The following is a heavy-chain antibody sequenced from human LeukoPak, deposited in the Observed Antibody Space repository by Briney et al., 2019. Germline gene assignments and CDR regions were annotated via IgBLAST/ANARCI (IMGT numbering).Heavy chain of an antibody. V-gene: IGHV3-23*01. D-gene: IGHD2-2*01. CDR2: ISRSGGST. Sequence: AGSLRLSCAASGFTFSSSAMSWVRQAPGKGLEWVSVISRSGGSTYYADSVKGRVTISRDNSKNTLYLQMNSLRAEDTAVYYCAKASRNCTRTSCYEYFQHWGQGTLVTVSS. CDR1: GFTFSSSA. J-gene: IGHJ1*01. CDR3: AKASRNCTRTSCYEYFQH.